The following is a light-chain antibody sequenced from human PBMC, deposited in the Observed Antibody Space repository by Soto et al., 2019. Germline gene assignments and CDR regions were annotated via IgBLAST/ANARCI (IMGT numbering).Light chain of an antibody. J-gene: IGLJ1*01. CDR3: CSYAGSYRV. Sequence: QSVLTQPPSMSRSPGQSVTISCTGTSSDVGGYNYVSWYQQHPGKAPKLMIYDVSKRPSGVPDRFSGSKSGNTASLTISGLQAEDEADYYCCSYAGSYRVFGTGTKVTVL. CDR2: DVS. CDR1: SSDVGGYNY. V-gene: IGLV2-11*01.